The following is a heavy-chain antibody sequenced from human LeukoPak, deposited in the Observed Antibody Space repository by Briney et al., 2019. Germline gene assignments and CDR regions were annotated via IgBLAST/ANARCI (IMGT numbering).Heavy chain of an antibody. CDR1: GFTFSSYG. D-gene: IGHD3-10*01. CDR3: AKDRVRGVTAYYFDY. V-gene: IGHV3-30*18. J-gene: IGHJ4*02. Sequence: QTGGSLRLSCAASGFTFSSYGMHWVRQAPGKGLERVAVISYDGSNKYYADSVKGRFTISRDNAKNSLYLQMNSLRAEDTALYYCAKDRVRGVTAYYFDYWGQGTLVTVSS. CDR2: ISYDGSNK.